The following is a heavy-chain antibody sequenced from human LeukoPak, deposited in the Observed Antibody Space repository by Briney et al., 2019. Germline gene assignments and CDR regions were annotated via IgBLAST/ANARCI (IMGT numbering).Heavy chain of an antibody. Sequence: SVKVSCKASGGTFSSYAISWVRQAPGQGLEWMGRIIPIFGTANYAQKFQGRVTITTDESTSTACMGLSSLRSEDTAVYYCARVVGDFWSGSYYYYYYMDVWGKGTTVTVSS. CDR3: ARVVGDFWSGSYYYYYYMDV. J-gene: IGHJ6*03. CDR2: IIPIFGTA. V-gene: IGHV1-69*05. D-gene: IGHD3-3*01. CDR1: GGTFSSYA.